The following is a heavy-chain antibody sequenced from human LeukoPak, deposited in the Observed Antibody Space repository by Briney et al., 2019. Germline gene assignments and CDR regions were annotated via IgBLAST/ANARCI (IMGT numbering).Heavy chain of an antibody. Sequence: SETLSLTCTVSGGSVSSGSYYWSWIRRPPGKGLEWIGYIYYSGSTKYNPSLKSRVTISVDTSKNQFSLKLSSVTAADTAVYYCARDTTNVYYYDTSGYDHWGQGTLVTVSS. CDR1: GGSVSSGSYY. CDR3: ARDTTNVYYYDTSGYDH. CDR2: IYYSGST. J-gene: IGHJ4*02. D-gene: IGHD3-22*01. V-gene: IGHV4-61*01.